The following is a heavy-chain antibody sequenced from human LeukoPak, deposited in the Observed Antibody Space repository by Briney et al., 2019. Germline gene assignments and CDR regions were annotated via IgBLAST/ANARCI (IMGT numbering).Heavy chain of an antibody. CDR3: AKGGSPSCYSSSGY. D-gene: IGHD2-2*01. Sequence: GGSLRLSCAASGFTFSTYAMSWVRQAPGKGLEWISAICGSDGSRYYADSVKGRFTISRDNSKNTLYLQMNSLRGEDTAVYYCAKGGSPSCYSSSGYWGQGTLVTVSS. CDR1: GFTFSTYA. J-gene: IGHJ4*02. V-gene: IGHV3-23*01. CDR2: ICGSDGSR.